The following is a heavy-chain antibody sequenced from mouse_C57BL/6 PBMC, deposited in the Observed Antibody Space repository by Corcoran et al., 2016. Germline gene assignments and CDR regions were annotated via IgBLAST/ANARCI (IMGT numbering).Heavy chain of an antibody. J-gene: IGHJ1*03. V-gene: IGHV8-12*01. Sequence: QVTLKESGPGILQSSQTLSLTCSFSGFSLSTSGMGVSWIRQPSGKGLEWLAHIYWDDDKRYNPSLKSRLTISKDTSRNQVFLKITSVDTADTATYYCARDYYGSSPGYFDVWGTGTTVTVSS. D-gene: IGHD1-1*01. CDR2: IYWDDDK. CDR3: ARDYYGSSPGYFDV. CDR1: GFSLSTSGMG.